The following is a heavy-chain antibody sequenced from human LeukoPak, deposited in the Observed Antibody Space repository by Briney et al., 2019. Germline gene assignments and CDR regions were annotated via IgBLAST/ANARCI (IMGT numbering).Heavy chain of an antibody. J-gene: IGHJ4*02. CDR2: INPNSGGT. CDR1: GYTFTGYY. Sequence: ASVKVSCKASGYTFTGYYMHWVRQAPGQGLEWMGWINPNSGGTNYAQKFQGRVTMTRDTSISTAYMELSRLRSDDTAVYYCARGPQWWLRSLIEGSYFDYWGQGTLVTVSS. CDR3: ARGPQWWLRSLIEGSYFDY. D-gene: IGHD5-12*01. V-gene: IGHV1-2*02.